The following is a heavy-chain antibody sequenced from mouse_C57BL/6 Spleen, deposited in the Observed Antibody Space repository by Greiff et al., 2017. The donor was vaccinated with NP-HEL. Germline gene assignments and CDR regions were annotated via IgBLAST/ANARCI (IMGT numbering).Heavy chain of an antibody. CDR1: GYTFTDYE. J-gene: IGHJ2*01. V-gene: IGHV1-15*01. CDR3: TRSHYGSSYIDY. Sequence: VQLQQSGAELVRPGASVTLSCKASGYTFTDYEMHWVKQTPVHGLEWIGAIDPETGGTAYNQKFKGKAILTADKSSSTAYMELRSLTSEDSAVYYCTRSHYGSSYIDYWGQGTTLTVSS. CDR2: IDPETGGT. D-gene: IGHD1-1*01.